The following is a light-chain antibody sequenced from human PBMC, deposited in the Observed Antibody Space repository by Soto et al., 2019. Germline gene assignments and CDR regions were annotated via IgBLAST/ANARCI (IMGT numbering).Light chain of an antibody. CDR3: QQRSVCTIP. V-gene: IGKV3-15*01. Sequence: EIVLTQSPGTLSLSPGERATLSCRSSQSIFSKLAWYQQKSGQAPTPLIYGASTRATGIPVRGSGSGSGTESTLTITSLRSEDFAVDDCQQRSVCTIPFGRGTRLEI. CDR1: QSIFSK. CDR2: GAS. J-gene: IGKJ5*01.